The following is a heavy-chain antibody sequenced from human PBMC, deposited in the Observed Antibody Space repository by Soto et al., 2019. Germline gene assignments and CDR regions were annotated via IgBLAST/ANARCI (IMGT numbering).Heavy chain of an antibody. CDR2: IYYSGST. V-gene: IGHV4-59*01. J-gene: IGHJ5*02. D-gene: IGHD3-22*01. CDR3: ARGGYYDSSGYYYWFDP. CDR1: GGSMSSYY. Sequence: SETLSLTCTVSGGSMSSYYWSWIRQPPGKGLEWIGYIYYSGSTNYNPSLKSRVTISVDTSKNQFSLKLSSVTAADTAVYYCARGGYYDSSGYYYWFDPWGQGTLVTVSS.